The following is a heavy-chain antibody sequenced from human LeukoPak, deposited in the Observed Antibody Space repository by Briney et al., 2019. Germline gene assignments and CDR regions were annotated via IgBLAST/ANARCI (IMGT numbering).Heavy chain of an antibody. J-gene: IGHJ4*02. CDR2: MNPNSGST. V-gene: IGHV1-8*03. D-gene: IGHD5-12*01. Sequence: ASVKVSCKASGYTFTSYDINWVRQATEQGLEWMGWMNPNSGSTGYAQKFQGRVTITRNTSISTAYMELSGLRSEDTAVYYCARGRSTGYPYYFEYWGQGTLVTVSS. CDR3: ARGRSTGYPYYFEY. CDR1: GYTFTSYD.